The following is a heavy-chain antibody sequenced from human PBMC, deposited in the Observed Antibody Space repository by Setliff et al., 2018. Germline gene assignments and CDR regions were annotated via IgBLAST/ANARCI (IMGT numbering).Heavy chain of an antibody. V-gene: IGHV4-4*07. CDR3: ARIAAAGILDY. D-gene: IGHD6-13*01. CDR1: GGSISGYY. CDR2: IYSSGRT. Sequence: LSLTCTVSGGSISGYYWSCIRQPAGTGLEWIGRIYSSGRTNYNPALKRRVTMSVDTSKNQFSLRLSSVTAADTAVYYCARIAAAGILDYWGQGTLVTVSS. J-gene: IGHJ4*02.